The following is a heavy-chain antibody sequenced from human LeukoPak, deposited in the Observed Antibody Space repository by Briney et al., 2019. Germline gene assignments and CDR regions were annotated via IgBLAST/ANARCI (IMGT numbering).Heavy chain of an antibody. Sequence: SETLSLTCTVSGGSISSSSYYWGWIRQPPGKGLEWIGSIYYSGSTYYNPSLKSRVTISVDTSKNRFSLKLSSVTAADTAVYYCARHYESLWFGPSWFDPWGQGTLVTVSS. D-gene: IGHD3-10*01. J-gene: IGHJ5*02. V-gene: IGHV4-39*01. CDR3: ARHYESLWFGPSWFDP. CDR2: IYYSGST. CDR1: GGSISSSSYY.